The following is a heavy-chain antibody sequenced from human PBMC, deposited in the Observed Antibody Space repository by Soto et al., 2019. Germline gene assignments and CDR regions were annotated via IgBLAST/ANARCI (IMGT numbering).Heavy chain of an antibody. V-gene: IGHV4-59*01. Sequence: PSETLSLTCTVSGGSINYSYWTWIRQPPGKGLEWIGYISYTGSANYNASLKSRLTISVDTSKNQFSLKLSSVTAADTALYYCARVNYGDYYYGMDVWGRGTTVTVSS. CDR1: GGSINYSY. J-gene: IGHJ6*02. CDR3: ARVNYGDYYYGMDV. D-gene: IGHD4-17*01. CDR2: ISYTGSA.